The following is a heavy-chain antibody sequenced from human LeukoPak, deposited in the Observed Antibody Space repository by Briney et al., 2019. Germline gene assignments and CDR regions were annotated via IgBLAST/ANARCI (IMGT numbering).Heavy chain of an antibody. V-gene: IGHV5-51*01. CDR3: AKQKAYGSGSYTWFDP. D-gene: IGHD3-10*01. Sequence: GESLKNSCKGSGYSFTSYWISWVRQMPGKGLEWMGIIYPGDSDTRYSPSFQGQVTISADKSISTAYLQWSSLKASDTATYYCAKQKAYGSGSYTWFDPWGQGTLVTVSS. CDR2: IYPGDSDT. CDR1: GYSFTSYW. J-gene: IGHJ5*02.